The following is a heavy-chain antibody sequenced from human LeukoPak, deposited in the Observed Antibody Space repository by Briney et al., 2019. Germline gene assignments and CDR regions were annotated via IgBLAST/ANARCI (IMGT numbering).Heavy chain of an antibody. CDR3: ARVDSGRYYGHDY. CDR2: INPSGGST. Sequence: ASVKVSCKASGYTFTSYYMHWVRQAPGQGLECMGIINPSGGSTTYAQKFQGRVTMTTDTSTSTVYMELRSLRSDDTAMYYCARVDSGRYYGHDYWGQGTLVTVSS. J-gene: IGHJ4*02. D-gene: IGHD1-26*01. CDR1: GYTFTSYY. V-gene: IGHV1-46*01.